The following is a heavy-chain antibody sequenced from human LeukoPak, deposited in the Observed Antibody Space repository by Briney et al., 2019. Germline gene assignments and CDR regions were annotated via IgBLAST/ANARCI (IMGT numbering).Heavy chain of an antibody. J-gene: IGHJ4*02. CDR2: ISSSGSTI. D-gene: IGHD6-13*01. Sequence: GGSLRLSCAASGFTFSSYEMNWVRQAPGKGLEWVSYISSSGSTIYYADSVKGRFTISRDNSKNTLYLQMNSLRAEDTAVYYCASTPPYARTAAAGIYYFDYWGQGTLVTVSS. CDR1: GFTFSSYE. CDR3: ASTPPYARTAAAGIYYFDY. V-gene: IGHV3-48*03.